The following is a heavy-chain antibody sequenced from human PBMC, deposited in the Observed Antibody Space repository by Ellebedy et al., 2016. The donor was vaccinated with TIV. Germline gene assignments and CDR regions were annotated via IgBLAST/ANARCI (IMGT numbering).Heavy chain of an antibody. CDR3: ARKTDTGTSGDY. CDR1: GFTFSSFG. Sequence: PGGSLRLSCAASGFTFSSFGMNWVRQASGKGLEWVSSIDSSSTYIYYADSVKGRFTISSDSSKNTLYLQMNSLRAEETAMYYCARKTDTGTSGDYWGQGTPVTVSS. V-gene: IGHV3-21*04. D-gene: IGHD1-1*01. CDR2: IDSSSTYI. J-gene: IGHJ4*02.